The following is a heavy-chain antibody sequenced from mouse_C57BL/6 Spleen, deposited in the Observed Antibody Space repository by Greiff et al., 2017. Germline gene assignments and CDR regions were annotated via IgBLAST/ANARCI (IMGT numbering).Heavy chain of an antibody. Sequence: VQLQQSGAELARPGASVKLSCTASGYTFTRYGISWVKQRTGQGLEWIGEINPRSGTTYYNEKFKGKATLTADKSSSTAYMELRSLTSEDSAVYFCAREGVITTVVGTGRNAMDYWGQGTSVTVAS. D-gene: IGHD1-1*01. CDR3: AREGVITTVVGTGRNAMDY. V-gene: IGHV1-81*01. J-gene: IGHJ4*01. CDR1: GYTFTRYG. CDR2: INPRSGTT.